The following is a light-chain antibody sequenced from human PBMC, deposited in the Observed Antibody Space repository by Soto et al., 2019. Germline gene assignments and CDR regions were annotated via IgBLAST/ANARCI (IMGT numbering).Light chain of an antibody. CDR2: EVS. J-gene: IGLJ1*01. CDR1: SSDVGRYIY. V-gene: IGLV2-8*01. CDR3: SSYAGSNNV. Sequence: QSVLTQPPSASGSPGQSVTISCTGTSSDVGRYIYVSWYQQHPGKAPKLIIYEVSKRPSGVPDPFSGSKSGNTASLPVSGLQDEDAADYYCSSYAGSNNVFGTGTKLTVL.